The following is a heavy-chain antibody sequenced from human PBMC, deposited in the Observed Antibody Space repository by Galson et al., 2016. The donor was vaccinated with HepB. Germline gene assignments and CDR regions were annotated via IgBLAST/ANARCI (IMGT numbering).Heavy chain of an antibody. D-gene: IGHD3-9*01. CDR3: AKIPAGSYYDILTGPWG. V-gene: IGHV3-33*06. Sequence: SLRLSCAASGSTFSSFGVHWVRQAPGKGLEWVALIWYDGSNEQYADSVKGRFTISRDNSKNTLYLQMNSLRAEDTAVYYCAKIPAGSYYDILTGPWGWGQGTLVIVSS. CDR1: GSTFSSFG. CDR2: IWYDGSNE. J-gene: IGHJ4*02.